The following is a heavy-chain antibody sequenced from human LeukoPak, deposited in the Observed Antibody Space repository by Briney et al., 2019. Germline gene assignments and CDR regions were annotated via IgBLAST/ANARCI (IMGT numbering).Heavy chain of an antibody. V-gene: IGHV4-4*02. D-gene: IGHD1-26*01. CDR3: AREGAGLNGFDI. CDR1: GDSVTKSNW. Sequence: PSGTLSLTCAVSGDSVTKSNWWSWVRQPPGKGLEWIREIYYSGSSNYNPSLKSRVTISLDKSKNQFSLKLSSVTAADTALYYCAREGAGLNGFDIWGQGTMVTVSS. CDR2: IYYSGSS. J-gene: IGHJ3*02.